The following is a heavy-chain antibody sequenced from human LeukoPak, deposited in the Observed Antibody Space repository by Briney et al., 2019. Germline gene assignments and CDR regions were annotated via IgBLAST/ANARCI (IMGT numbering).Heavy chain of an antibody. CDR2: TYYRSKWYN. CDR1: GDSVSSNSAA. J-gene: IGHJ6*03. CDR3: ARVPGHSSSYYYYYMDV. D-gene: IGHD6-13*01. Sequence: SQTLSLTCAISGDSVSSNSAAWNWIRQSPSRGLEWLGRTYYRSKWYNDYAVSVKSRITINPDTSKNQFSLKLSSVTAADTAVYYCARVPGHSSSYYYYYMDVWGKGTTVTVSS. V-gene: IGHV6-1*01.